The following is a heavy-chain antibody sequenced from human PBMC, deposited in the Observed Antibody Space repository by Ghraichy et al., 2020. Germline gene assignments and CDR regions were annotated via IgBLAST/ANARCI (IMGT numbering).Heavy chain of an antibody. D-gene: IGHD4-17*01. CDR1: GFTFSSYA. V-gene: IGHV3-23*01. CDR2: ISGSGGST. CDR3: GLTDYGDFTGQPNWFDP. J-gene: IGHJ5*02. Sequence: GGSLRLSCAASGFTFSSYAMSWVRQAPGKGLEWVSAISGSGGSTYYADSVKGRFTISRDNSKNTLYLQMNSLRAEDTAVYYCGLTDYGDFTGQPNWFDPWGQGTLVTVSS.